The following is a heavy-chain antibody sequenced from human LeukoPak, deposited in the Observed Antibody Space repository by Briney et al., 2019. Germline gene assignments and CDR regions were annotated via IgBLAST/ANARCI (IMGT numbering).Heavy chain of an antibody. CDR3: ARGVRDSSGYYCFDY. CDR1: GFTFSSYA. V-gene: IGHV3-48*01. CDR2: ISSSSSTI. J-gene: IGHJ4*02. D-gene: IGHD3-22*01. Sequence: GGSLRLSCAASGFTFSSYAVSWVRQAPGKGLERVSYISSSSSTIYYADSVKGRFTISRDNAKNSLYLQMNSLRAEDTAVYYCARGVRDSSGYYCFDYWGQGTLVTVSS.